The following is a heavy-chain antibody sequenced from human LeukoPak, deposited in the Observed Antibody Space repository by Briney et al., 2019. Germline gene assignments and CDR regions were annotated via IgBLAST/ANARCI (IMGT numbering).Heavy chain of an antibody. V-gene: IGHV4-34*01. D-gene: IGHD2-2*02. CDR1: GGSFSGYY. CDR3: ARRRLQLLYYYYYGMDV. CDR2: INHSGST. J-gene: IGHJ6*02. Sequence: SETLSLTCAVYGGSFSGYYWSWIRQPPGKGLEWIGEINHSGSTNYNPSLKSRVTISVDTSKNQFSLKLSSVTAADTAVYYCARRRLQLLYYYYYGMDVWGQGTTVTVSS.